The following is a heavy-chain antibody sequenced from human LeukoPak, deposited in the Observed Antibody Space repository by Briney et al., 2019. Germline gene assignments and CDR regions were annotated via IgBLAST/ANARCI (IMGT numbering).Heavy chain of an antibody. CDR2: ISSSSSYI. V-gene: IGHV3-21*01. Sequence: TGGSLRLSCAASGFTFSSYSMNWVRQAPGKGLEWVSSISSSSSYIYYADSVKGRFTISRDNAKNSPYLQMNSLRAEDTAVYYCASSDEWKLLSAYWGQGTLVTVSS. CDR1: GFTFSSYS. CDR3: ASSDEWKLLSAY. J-gene: IGHJ4*02. D-gene: IGHD1-26*01.